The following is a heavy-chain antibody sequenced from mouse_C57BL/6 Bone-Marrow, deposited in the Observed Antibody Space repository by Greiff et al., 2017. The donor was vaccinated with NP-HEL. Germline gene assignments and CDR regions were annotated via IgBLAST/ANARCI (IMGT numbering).Heavy chain of an antibody. CDR2: ISGGGGNT. Sequence: DVKLVESGGGLVKPGGSLKLSCAASGFTFSSYTMSWVRQTPGKRLEWVATISGGGGNTYYPDSVKGRFTISRDNAKNTLYLQMSSLRSEDTALYYCARGEIYYGPWYFDVWGTGTTVTVSS. D-gene: IGHD2-1*01. CDR1: GFTFSSYT. J-gene: IGHJ1*03. V-gene: IGHV5-9*01. CDR3: ARGEIYYGPWYFDV.